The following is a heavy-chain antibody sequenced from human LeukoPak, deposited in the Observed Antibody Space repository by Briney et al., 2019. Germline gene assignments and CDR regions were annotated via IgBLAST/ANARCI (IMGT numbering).Heavy chain of an antibody. CDR1: GFSVSSNY. Sequence: GGSLRLSCAASGFSVSSNYMSWVRQAPGKGLEWVALIYSDETTYYADSVEGRFTISRDNSKSTLYLQMNSLRAEDTAVYYCARHWELRGQGTLVTVSS. D-gene: IGHD1-26*01. CDR3: ARHWEL. CDR2: IYSDETT. J-gene: IGHJ4*02. V-gene: IGHV3-53*01.